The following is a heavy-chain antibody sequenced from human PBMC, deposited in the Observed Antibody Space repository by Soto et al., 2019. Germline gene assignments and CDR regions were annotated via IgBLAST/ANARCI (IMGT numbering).Heavy chain of an antibody. Sequence: ASVKVSCKASGYTFTSYGISWVRQAPGQGLEWMGWISAYNGNTNYAQKLQGRVTMTTDTSTSTAYMELRSLRSDDMAVYYFARDSRSWYPPRYWGQGTLVTVSS. CDR3: ARDSRSWYPPRY. CDR2: ISAYNGNT. J-gene: IGHJ4*02. D-gene: IGHD6-13*01. V-gene: IGHV1-18*03. CDR1: GYTFTSYG.